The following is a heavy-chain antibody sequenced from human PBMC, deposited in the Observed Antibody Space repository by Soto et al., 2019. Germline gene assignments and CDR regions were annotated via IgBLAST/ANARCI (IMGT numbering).Heavy chain of an antibody. Sequence: VQLVQSGAEVKKPGASVKVSCQASGYTFTSYGIAWVRQAPGQDLEWMGWISAYNGDTNYAQRLQGRVTMTTDTSTSTVYMELKSLNSDDTAVYYCARDQEYSTSGLYWFDLWGQGTLVTVSA. CDR3: ARDQEYSTSGLYWFDL. D-gene: IGHD6-6*01. CDR2: ISAYNGDT. CDR1: GYTFTSYG. J-gene: IGHJ5*02. V-gene: IGHV1-18*04.